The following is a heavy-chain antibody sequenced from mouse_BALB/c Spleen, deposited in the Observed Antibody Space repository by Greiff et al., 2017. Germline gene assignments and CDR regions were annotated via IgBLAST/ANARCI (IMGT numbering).Heavy chain of an antibody. J-gene: IGHJ2*01. Sequence: VKLQESAAELARPGASVKMSCKASGYTFTSYTMHWVKQRPGQGLEWIGYINPSSGYTEYNQKFKDKTTLTADKSSSTAYMQLSSLTSEDSAVYYCARSRGYDGFDYWGQGTTLTVSS. CDR2: INPSSGYT. CDR3: ARSRGYDGFDY. CDR1: GYTFTSYT. D-gene: IGHD2-2*01. V-gene: IGHV1-4*02.